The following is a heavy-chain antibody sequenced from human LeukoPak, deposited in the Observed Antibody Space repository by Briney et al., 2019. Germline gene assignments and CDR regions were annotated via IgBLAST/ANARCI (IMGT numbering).Heavy chain of an antibody. D-gene: IGHD2-2*01. CDR3: ASLYCSSTSCYLHYYYGMDV. V-gene: IGHV1-46*01. J-gene: IGHJ6*02. Sequence: ASVKVSCKASGYTFTSYYMHWVRQAPGQGLEWMGIINPSGGSTSYAQKFQGRVTITADESTSTAYMELSSLRSEDTAVYYCASLYCSSTSCYLHYYYGMDVWGQGTTVTVSS. CDR1: GYTFTSYY. CDR2: INPSGGST.